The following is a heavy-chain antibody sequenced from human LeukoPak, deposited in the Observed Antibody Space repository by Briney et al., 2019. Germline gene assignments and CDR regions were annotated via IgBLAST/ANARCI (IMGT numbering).Heavy chain of an antibody. J-gene: IGHJ5*02. CDR2: IYTSGGT. CDR1: GGSLTSSFY. D-gene: IGHD4-17*01. Sequence: TSETLSLTCTVAGGSLTSSFYWSWIRQSPGKGLEWIGYIYTSGGTTYNPSLKGRLTISADTSKNQFSLNLTSVTAADTAVYYCARATTVTYNWFDPWGQGTLVTVSS. V-gene: IGHV4-61*01. CDR3: ARATTVTYNWFDP.